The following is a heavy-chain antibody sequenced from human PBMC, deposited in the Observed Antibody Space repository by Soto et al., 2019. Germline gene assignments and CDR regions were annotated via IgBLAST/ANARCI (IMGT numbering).Heavy chain of an antibody. CDR1: GGSISSSYW. CDR2: IYHCGST. J-gene: IGHJ6*02. V-gene: IGHV4-4*02. Sequence: QVQLQESGPGLVKPSGTLSLTCAVSGGSISSSYWWSWVRQPPGKGLEWIGEIYHCGSTNYNTSLKSRVTITVDKSKNQIPLKVTSATAADTAVYSCARVAGSYYYGMDVWGQGTTVTVSS. CDR3: ARVAGSYYYGMDV.